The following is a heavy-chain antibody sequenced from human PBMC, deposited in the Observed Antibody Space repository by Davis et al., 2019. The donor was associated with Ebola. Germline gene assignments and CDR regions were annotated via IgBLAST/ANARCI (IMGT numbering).Heavy chain of an antibody. CDR2: IKQDGSEK. V-gene: IGHV3-7*03. CDR1: GFTFSSYS. D-gene: IGHD1-26*01. CDR3: AKQRGVGAIDYDY. Sequence: GESLKISCAASGFTFSSYSMSWVRQAPGKGLEWVANIKQDGSEKYYVDSVEGRFTISRDNPKNTLYLQMNSLRADDTAVYYCAKQRGVGAIDYDYWGRGTVVTVSS. J-gene: IGHJ4*02.